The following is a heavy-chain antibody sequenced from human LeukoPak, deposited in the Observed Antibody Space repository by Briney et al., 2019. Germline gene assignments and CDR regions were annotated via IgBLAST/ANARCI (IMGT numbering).Heavy chain of an antibody. CDR2: IYHSGST. V-gene: IGHV4-38-2*01. Sequence: SETLSLTCAVSGYSISSGYYWGWIRQPPGKGLEWIGSIYHSGSTYYNPSLKSRVTISVDTSKSQFSLKLSSVTAADTAVYYCARADDYVWGSYRYFDYWGQGTLVTVSS. J-gene: IGHJ4*02. D-gene: IGHD3-16*02. CDR1: GYSISSGYY. CDR3: ARADDYVWGSYRYFDY.